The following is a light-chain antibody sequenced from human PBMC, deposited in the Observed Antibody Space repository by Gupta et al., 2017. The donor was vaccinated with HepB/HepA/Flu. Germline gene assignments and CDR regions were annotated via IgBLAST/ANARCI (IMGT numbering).Light chain of an antibody. J-gene: IGKJ3*01. CDR1: QSVLSSSNNKNY. CDR3: QQYYSTLS. CDR2: WAS. V-gene: IGKV4-1*01. Sequence: DIVMPQSPDSLAVSLGARATINCKSSQSVLSSSNNKNYLAWYQQKPGQPPKLLIYWASTRESGFPDRFSGSGSGTDFTLTITSLQAEDVAVYSCQQYYSTLSFGPGTKVDIK.